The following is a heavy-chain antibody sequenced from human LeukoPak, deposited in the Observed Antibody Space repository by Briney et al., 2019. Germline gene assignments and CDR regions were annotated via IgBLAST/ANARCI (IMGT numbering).Heavy chain of an antibody. D-gene: IGHD3-3*01. Sequence: ASVNVSCKASGYTFTSYYMHWVRQAPGQGLEWMGIINPSGGSTSYAQKFQGRVTMTRDTSTSTVYMERSSLRSEDTAVYYCAREGDITIFGVAPAHAINWFDPWGQGTLVTVSS. CDR3: AREGDITIFGVAPAHAINWFDP. CDR2: INPSGGST. V-gene: IGHV1-46*01. J-gene: IGHJ5*02. CDR1: GYTFTSYY.